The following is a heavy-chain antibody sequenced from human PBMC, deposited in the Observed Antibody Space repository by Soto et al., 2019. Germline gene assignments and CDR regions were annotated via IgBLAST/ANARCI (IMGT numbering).Heavy chain of an antibody. J-gene: IGHJ4*02. CDR3: AKDPNYDFWSGFSAVYFDY. CDR1: GFSFSSFA. Sequence: EVHLLQSGGGLVQPGGSLRLSCAASGFSFSSFALSWVRQSPGKGLEWVAAVSGRVGDTYYANSVKGRFTISRDNSQNTLFLHINSLRAEDSAIYYCAKDPNYDFWSGFSAVYFDYWGQGTLVTVSS. D-gene: IGHD3-3*01. CDR2: VSGRVGDT. V-gene: IGHV3-23*01.